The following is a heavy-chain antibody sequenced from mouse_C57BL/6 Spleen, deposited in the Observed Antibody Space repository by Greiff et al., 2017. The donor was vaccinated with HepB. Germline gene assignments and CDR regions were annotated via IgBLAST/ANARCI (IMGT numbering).Heavy chain of an antibody. V-gene: IGHV3-6*01. CDR2: ISYDGSN. CDR1: GYSITSGYY. CDR3: ARGYYGRSPWFAY. Sequence: EVQLQQSGPGLVKPSQSLSLTCSVTGYSITSGYYWNWIRQFPGNKLEWMGYISYDGSNNYNPSLKNRISITRDTSKNQFFLKLNSVTTEDTATYYCARGYYGRSPWFAYWGQGTLVTVSA. D-gene: IGHD1-1*01. J-gene: IGHJ3*01.